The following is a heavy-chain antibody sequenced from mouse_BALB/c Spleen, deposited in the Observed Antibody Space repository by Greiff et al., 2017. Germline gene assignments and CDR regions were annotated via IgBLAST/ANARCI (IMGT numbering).Heavy chain of an antibody. CDR3: AISTMITSWFAY. D-gene: IGHD2-4*01. CDR2: ISCYNGAT. V-gene: IGHV1S34*01. J-gene: IGHJ3*01. CDR1: GYSFTGYY. Sequence: LVKTGASVKISCKASGYSFTGYYMHWVKQSHGKSLEWIGYISCYNGATSYNQKFKGKATFTVDTSSSTAYMQFNSLTSEDSAVYYCAISTMITSWFAYWGQGTLVTVSA.